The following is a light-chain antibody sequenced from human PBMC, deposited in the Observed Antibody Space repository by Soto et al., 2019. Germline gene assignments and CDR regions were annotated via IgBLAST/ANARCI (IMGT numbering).Light chain of an antibody. J-gene: IGKJ1*01. CDR3: QQYGSSPWT. V-gene: IGKV3-20*01. CDR1: QTVTTY. Sequence: DIVMTQYPATLSLYPGASATLSCMASQTVTTYLAWYQQKPGQAPRLLIYGASSRATGIPDRFSGSGSGTDFTLTISRLEPEDFAVYYCQQYGSSPWTFGQGTKVDI. CDR2: GAS.